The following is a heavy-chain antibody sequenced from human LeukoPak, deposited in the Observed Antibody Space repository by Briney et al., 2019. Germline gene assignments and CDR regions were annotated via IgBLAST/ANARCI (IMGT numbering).Heavy chain of an antibody. D-gene: IGHD1-26*01. V-gene: IGHV3-66*02. CDR1: AFTVSSNY. CDR3: ARDHSGSYQRAFDI. Sequence: GGSLRLSCAVSAFTVSSNYVSWVRQAPGKGLEWVSVIYGGGSTNYADSVKGRFTISRDNSKNTLYLQMNSLRAEGTAVYYCARDHSGSYQRAFDIWGQGTMVTVSS. CDR2: IYGGGST. J-gene: IGHJ3*02.